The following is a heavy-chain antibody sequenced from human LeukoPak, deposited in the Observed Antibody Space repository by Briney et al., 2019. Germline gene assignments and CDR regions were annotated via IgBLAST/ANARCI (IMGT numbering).Heavy chain of an antibody. CDR1: GFRFSDFT. V-gene: IGHV3-23*01. CDR3: GKEGGA. D-gene: IGHD3-16*01. Sequence: GGSLRLSCAASGFRFSDFTMTWVRQAPGKGPEWVSAIGGRGTSTYYADSLGGRFTISRDNSKDMLYLQMSSLKVEDTATYYCGKEGGAWGQGTKVTVSS. CDR2: IGGRGTST. J-gene: IGHJ5*02.